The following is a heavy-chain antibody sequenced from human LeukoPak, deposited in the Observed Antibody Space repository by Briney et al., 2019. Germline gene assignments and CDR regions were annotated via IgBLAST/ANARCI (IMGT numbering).Heavy chain of an antibody. CDR2: IYYSGGT. CDR1: GGSISSYY. Sequence: SETLSLTCTVSGGSISSYYWSWIRQPPGKGLEWIGYIYYSGGTNYNRSLKSRVTISVDTSKDQFSLKLSSVTAADTAVYFCARHGSSGINWYFDLWGRGTLVTVSS. V-gene: IGHV4-59*08. CDR3: ARHGSSGINWYFDL. D-gene: IGHD3-22*01. J-gene: IGHJ2*01.